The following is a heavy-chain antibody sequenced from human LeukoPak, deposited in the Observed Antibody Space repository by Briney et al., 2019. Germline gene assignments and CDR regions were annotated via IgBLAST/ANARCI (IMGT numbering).Heavy chain of an antibody. V-gene: IGHV1-46*01. D-gene: IGHD3-16*01. CDR1: GYTFTSYY. Sequence: ASVKVSCEASGYTFTSYYMHWVRQAPGQGLEWMGIINPSGGSTSYAQKYQGRVTMTRDTSTSTVYMELSSLRSEDTAVYYCARGGGELTPAHAFDIWGQGTMVTVSS. J-gene: IGHJ3*02. CDR3: ARGGGELTPAHAFDI. CDR2: INPSGGST.